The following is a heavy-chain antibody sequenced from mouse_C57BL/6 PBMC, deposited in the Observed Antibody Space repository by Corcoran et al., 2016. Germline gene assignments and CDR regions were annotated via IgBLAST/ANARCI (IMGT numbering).Heavy chain of an antibody. J-gene: IGHJ3*01. CDR2: IYPRDGST. V-gene: IGHV1-85*01. CDR3: ARSFGYDYDGPWFAY. CDR1: GYTFTSYD. Sequence: QVQLQQSGPELVKPGASVKLSCKASGYTFTSYDINWVKQRPGQGREWIGWIYPRDGSTKYNEKFKGKATLTVATSSSTAYMELHSLTSEDSAVYFCARSFGYDYDGPWFAYWGQGTLVTVSA. D-gene: IGHD2-4*01.